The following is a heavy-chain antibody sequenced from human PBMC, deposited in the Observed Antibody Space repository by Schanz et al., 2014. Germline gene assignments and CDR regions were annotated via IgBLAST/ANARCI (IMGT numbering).Heavy chain of an antibody. CDR1: GFTFSGYG. J-gene: IGHJ4*02. D-gene: IGHD3-16*01. Sequence: QVQLVESGGGVAQPGGSLRLSCAASGFTFSGYGMHWVRQAPGKGLGWVAVIWDNGSKTYYADSVKGRFTISRDSARNSLYLQMSSRRAEDTAVYYCARGTPFLCDYWGQGTLVTVSS. CDR3: ARGTPFLCDY. CDR2: IWDNGSKT. V-gene: IGHV3-33*01.